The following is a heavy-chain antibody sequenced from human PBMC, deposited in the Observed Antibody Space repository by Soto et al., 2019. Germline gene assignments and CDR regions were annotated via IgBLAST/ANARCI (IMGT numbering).Heavy chain of an antibody. D-gene: IGHD2-15*01. CDR2: IYYSGST. CDR3: ARGGYCSGGSCYYPYFDC. J-gene: IGHJ4*02. V-gene: IGHV4-59*01. CDR1: GGSMSSYY. Sequence: PSETLSLTCTVSGGSMSSYYWSWIRQPPGKGLEWIGFIYYSGSTNYNPSLKSRVTISIDTPKNQFSLKLISVSAADTAVYYCARGGYCSGGSCYYPYFDCWGQGTLVTVSS.